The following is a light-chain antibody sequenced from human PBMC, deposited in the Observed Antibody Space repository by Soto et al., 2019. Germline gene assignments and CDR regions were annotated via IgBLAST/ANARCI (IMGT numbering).Light chain of an antibody. Sequence: QAVVTQPPSVSGAPGQRVTISCTGSSPNIGAGYDVHWYQQLPGTAPKLLIYGNSNRPSGVPDRFSGSKSGTSASLAITGLQAEDEADYYCQSYDSSLSGSKVFGGGTKLTVL. CDR3: QSYDSSLSGSKV. V-gene: IGLV1-40*01. CDR2: GNS. J-gene: IGLJ3*02. CDR1: SPNIGAGYD.